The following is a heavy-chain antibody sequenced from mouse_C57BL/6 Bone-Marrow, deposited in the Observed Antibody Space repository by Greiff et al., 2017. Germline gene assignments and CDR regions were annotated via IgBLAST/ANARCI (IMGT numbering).Heavy chain of an antibody. Sequence: QVQLQQSGAELARPGASVTLSCTASGYTFTSYGISWVKQRTGQGLVWIGEIYPRSGNTYSNEKFKGKATLTADKSSSTAYMELRSLTSEDSAVYICARGGWLLRVWGPGTTLTVSS. CDR1: GYTFTSYG. V-gene: IGHV1-81*01. CDR3: ARGGWLLRV. J-gene: IGHJ2*01. CDR2: IYPRSGNT. D-gene: IGHD2-3*01.